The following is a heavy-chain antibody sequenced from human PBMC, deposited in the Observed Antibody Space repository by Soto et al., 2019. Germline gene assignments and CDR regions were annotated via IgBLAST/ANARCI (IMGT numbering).Heavy chain of an antibody. J-gene: IGHJ4*02. D-gene: IGHD2-15*01. CDR2: ISYDGSNK. CDR1: GFTFSSYG. Sequence: PGGSLRLSCAASGFTFSSYGMHWVRQAPGKGLEWVAVISYDGSNKYYADSVKGRFTISRDNSKNTLYLQMNSLRAEDTAVYYCAKDPLRGYCSGGSCYVGIFDYWGQGTLVTVSS. CDR3: AKDPLRGYCSGGSCYVGIFDY. V-gene: IGHV3-30*18.